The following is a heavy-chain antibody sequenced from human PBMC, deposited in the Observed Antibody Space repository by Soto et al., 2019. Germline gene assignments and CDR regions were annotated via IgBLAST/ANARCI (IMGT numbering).Heavy chain of an antibody. Sequence: GGSLRLSCAASGFTFSGSAMHWVRQASGKGLEWVGRIRSKANSYATAYAASVKGRFTISRDDSKNTAYLQMNSLKTEDTAVYYCTSDDSSDVDYWGQGTLVTVSS. J-gene: IGHJ4*02. CDR3: TSDDSSDVDY. CDR1: GFTFSGSA. CDR2: IRSKANSYAT. D-gene: IGHD3-22*01. V-gene: IGHV3-73*01.